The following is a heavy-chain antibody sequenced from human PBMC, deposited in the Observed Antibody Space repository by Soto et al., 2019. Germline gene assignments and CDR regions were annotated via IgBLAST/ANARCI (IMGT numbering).Heavy chain of an antibody. J-gene: IGHJ3*02. CDR2: IWYDGSNK. V-gene: IGHV3-33*01. Sequence: PGGSVRLSGAASGFNFSSYGRNWVRQAPGKGLEWVAVIWYDGSNKYYADSVKGRFTISRDNSKNTLYLQMNSLRAEDTAVYYCARVSDYYCSSTSCYAFDIWGQGTMVTVSS. CDR1: GFNFSSYG. D-gene: IGHD2-2*01. CDR3: ARVSDYYCSSTSCYAFDI.